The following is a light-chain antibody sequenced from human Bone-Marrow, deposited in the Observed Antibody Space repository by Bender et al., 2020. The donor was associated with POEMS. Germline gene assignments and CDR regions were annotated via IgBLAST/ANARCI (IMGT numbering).Light chain of an antibody. Sequence: QSVLTQPASVSGSPGQSITISCTGTSSDVGPYNLVSWYQQHPGKAPKVIIYEDTKRPSGVSDRFSGSNSGNTASLTISWLQAEDSADDYCCSYVRDSPLFGGGTKLTV. CDR1: SSDVGPYNL. CDR2: EDT. V-gene: IGLV2-23*01. J-gene: IGLJ2*01. CDR3: CSYVRDSPL.